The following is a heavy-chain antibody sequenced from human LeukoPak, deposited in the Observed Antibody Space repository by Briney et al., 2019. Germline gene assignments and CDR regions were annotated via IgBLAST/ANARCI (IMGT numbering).Heavy chain of an antibody. Sequence: SETLSLTCTVSGGSISSYYWSWIRQPPGKGLEWIGYIYYSGSTNYNPSLKSRVTISVDTSKNQFSLKLSSVTAADTAVYYCARIYCGGDCYYYYYYYMDVWGKGTTVSVSS. V-gene: IGHV4-59*01. CDR3: ARIYCGGDCYYYYYYYMDV. CDR2: IYYSGST. CDR1: GGSISSYY. D-gene: IGHD2-21*02. J-gene: IGHJ6*03.